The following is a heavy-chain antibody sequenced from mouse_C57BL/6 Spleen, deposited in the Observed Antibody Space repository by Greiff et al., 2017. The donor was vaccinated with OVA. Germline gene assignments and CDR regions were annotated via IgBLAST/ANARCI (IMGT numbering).Heavy chain of an antibody. J-gene: IGHJ2*01. CDR1: GFTFSSYA. V-gene: IGHV5-4*01. CDR3: AREGAGTDFDY. CDR2: ISDGGSYT. Sequence: EVMLVESGGGLVKPGGSLKLSCAASGFTFSSYAMSWVRQTPEKRLEWVATISDGGSYTYYPDNVKGRFTISRDNAKNNLYLQMSQLKSEDTAMYYCAREGAGTDFDYWGQGTTLTVSS. D-gene: IGHD4-1*01.